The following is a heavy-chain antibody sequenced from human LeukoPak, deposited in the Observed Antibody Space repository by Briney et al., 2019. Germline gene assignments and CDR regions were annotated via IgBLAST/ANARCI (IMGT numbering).Heavy chain of an antibody. CDR3: ARLAGDSNHRSGFDY. J-gene: IGHJ4*02. CDR1: GDSINSGSYY. CDR2: LYYSGST. D-gene: IGHD4-11*01. V-gene: IGHV4-39*01. Sequence: SETLSLTCTVSGDSINSGSYYWGWIRQPPGKGLEWIGSLYYSGSTYYNPSLKSRVTISADTSKSQFSLKLSSVTAADTAVYYCARLAGDSNHRSGFDYWGQGTLVTISS.